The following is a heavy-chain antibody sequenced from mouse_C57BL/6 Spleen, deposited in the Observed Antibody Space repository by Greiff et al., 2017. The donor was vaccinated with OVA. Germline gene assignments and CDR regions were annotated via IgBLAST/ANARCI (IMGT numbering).Heavy chain of an antibody. J-gene: IGHJ2*01. Sequence: DVKLVESEGGLVQPGSSMKLSCTASGFTFSDYYMAWVRQVPEKGLEWVANINYDGSSTYYLDSLKSRFIISRDNAKNILYLQMSSLKSEDTATYYCARDRGLPYFDYWGQGTTLTVSS. CDR3: ARDRGLPYFDY. D-gene: IGHD2-4*01. CDR1: GFTFSDYY. V-gene: IGHV5-16*01. CDR2: INYDGSST.